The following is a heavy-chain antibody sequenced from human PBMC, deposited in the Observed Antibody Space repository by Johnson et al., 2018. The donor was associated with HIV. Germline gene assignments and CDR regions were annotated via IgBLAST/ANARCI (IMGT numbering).Heavy chain of an antibody. CDR2: IRSKAYGGTT. CDR3: TRDYDSSGYDAFDI. CDR1: GFTFGDHA. J-gene: IGHJ3*02. V-gene: IGHV3-49*04. D-gene: IGHD3-22*01. Sequence: VQLVESGGGLVQPGRSLRLSCTASGFTFGDHAMSWVRQAPGKGLEWVGFIRSKAYGGTTEYAASVKGRFTMSRDDSKSIAYVQMNSLKSEDTAVYYCTRDYDSSGYDAFDIWGQGTMVTVSS.